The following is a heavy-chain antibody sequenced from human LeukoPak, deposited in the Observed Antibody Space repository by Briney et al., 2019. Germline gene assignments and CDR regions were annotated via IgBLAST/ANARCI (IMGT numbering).Heavy chain of an antibody. CDR2: IKQDGSEK. J-gene: IGHJ4*02. CDR3: ARGLTMIVETYYFDY. CDR1: GFTFSSYW. V-gene: IGHV3-7*01. Sequence: GGSLRLSCAASGFTFSSYWMSWVRQAPGKGLEWVANIKQDGSEKYYVDSVKGRFTISRDNAKNSLYLQMNSLRAEDTAVYYCARGLTMIVETYYFDYWGQGTLVTVSS. D-gene: IGHD3-22*01.